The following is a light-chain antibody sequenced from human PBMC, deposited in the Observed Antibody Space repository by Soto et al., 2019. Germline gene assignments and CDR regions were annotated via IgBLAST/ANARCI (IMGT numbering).Light chain of an antibody. CDR3: HHYGPAPWT. CDR2: TAS. CDR1: QTVRGNY. J-gene: IGKJ1*01. V-gene: IGKV3-20*01. Sequence: EVVLTQSVGTLSLSPGERATLSCRARQTVRGNYLACFQQKPGRAPRLLIYTASTRAAGVPDRFSGSGSGTDFSLTIYRLEPEDFAVYYCHHYGPAPWTFGQGTKVQMK.